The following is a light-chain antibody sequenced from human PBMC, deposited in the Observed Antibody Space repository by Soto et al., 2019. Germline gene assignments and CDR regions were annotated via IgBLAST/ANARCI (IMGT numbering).Light chain of an antibody. CDR1: SSNIGSNT. CDR3: SAWDDSLNGHWV. J-gene: IGLJ3*02. Sequence: QSVLTQPPSASGTPGQRVTISCSGSSSNIGSNTVNWYQQLPGTAPTLLIYSNNQRPSGVPDRFSGSKSGTSASLAISGLQFEDEADYYCSAWDDSLNGHWVFGGGTKLTVL. V-gene: IGLV1-44*01. CDR2: SNN.